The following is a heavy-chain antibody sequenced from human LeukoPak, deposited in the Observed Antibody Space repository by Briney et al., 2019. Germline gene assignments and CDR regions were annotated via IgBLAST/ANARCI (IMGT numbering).Heavy chain of an antibody. Sequence: QAGGSLRLSCAASGFTFSNYAMHWVRQAPGKGLEWVGVISYDGTNKHYADSVKGRFTISRDRSKNTLYLQVNSLRAEDTAVYYCARDYCGGDCYSTWWYFDLWGRGTLVTVSS. V-gene: IGHV3-30-3*01. CDR3: ARDYCGGDCYSTWWYFDL. J-gene: IGHJ2*01. D-gene: IGHD2-21*02. CDR2: ISYDGTNK. CDR1: GFTFSNYA.